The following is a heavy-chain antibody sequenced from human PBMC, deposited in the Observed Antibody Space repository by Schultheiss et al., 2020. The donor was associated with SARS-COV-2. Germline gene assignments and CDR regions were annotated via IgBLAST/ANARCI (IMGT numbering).Heavy chain of an antibody. V-gene: IGHV3-21*01. J-gene: IGHJ6*02. CDR1: GFTFDDYA. CDR2: IGSSSSYI. CDR3: ARALYYYDSSGRHYYYYGMDV. D-gene: IGHD3-22*01. Sequence: GESLKISCAASGFTFDDYAMHWVRQAPGKGLEWVSSIGSSSSYIYYGDSMKGRFTISRDDAKKSLYLQMNSLRAEDTAVYYCARALYYYDSSGRHYYYYGMDVWGQGTTVTVSS.